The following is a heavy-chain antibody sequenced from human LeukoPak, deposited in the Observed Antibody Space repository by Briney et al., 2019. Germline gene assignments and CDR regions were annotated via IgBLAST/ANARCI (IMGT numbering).Heavy chain of an antibody. Sequence: SETLSLTCTVSGGSISSYYGSWIRQPPGKGLEWIGYIYYSGSTNYNPSLKSRVTISVDTSKNQFSLKLSSVTAADTAVYYCARDSGRDYYDSRDAFDIWGQGTMVTVSS. J-gene: IGHJ3*02. CDR1: GGSISSYY. CDR3: ARDSGRDYYDSRDAFDI. CDR2: IYYSGST. D-gene: IGHD3-22*01. V-gene: IGHV4-59*01.